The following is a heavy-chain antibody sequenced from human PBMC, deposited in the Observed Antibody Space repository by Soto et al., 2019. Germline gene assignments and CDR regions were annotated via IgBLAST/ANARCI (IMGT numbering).Heavy chain of an antibody. CDR1: GYIFTNQY. D-gene: IGHD3-22*01. CDR3: ARADYYDSSGFYYDC. J-gene: IGHJ4*02. Sequence: QVQLVQSGAEVKKPGASVKVSCKASGYIFTNQYIHWVRQAPGQGLEWMGIINPSGGSTNYLQKFEGRITMTRYTSTSTVYMELSSLRSEDTAVYFCARADYYDSSGFYYDCWGQGTLVTVSS. V-gene: IGHV1-46*01. CDR2: INPSGGST.